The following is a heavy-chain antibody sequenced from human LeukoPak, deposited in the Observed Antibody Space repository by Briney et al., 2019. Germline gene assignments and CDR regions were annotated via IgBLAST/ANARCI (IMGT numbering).Heavy chain of an antibody. Sequence: PSETLSLTCAVSGGSISSGGYSWSWIRQPPGKGLEWIGYIYYSGSTYYNPSLKSRVTISVDTSKNQFSLKLSSVTAADTAVYYCARETGVGWFDPWGQGTLVTVSS. J-gene: IGHJ5*02. CDR1: GGSISSGGYS. V-gene: IGHV4-30-4*07. CDR3: ARETGVGWFDP. CDR2: IYYSGST.